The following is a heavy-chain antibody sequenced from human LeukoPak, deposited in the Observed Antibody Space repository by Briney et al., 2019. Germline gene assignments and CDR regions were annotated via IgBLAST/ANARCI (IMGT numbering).Heavy chain of an antibody. CDR3: AKPRGSHPNYYFDS. D-gene: IGHD1-26*01. Sequence: QSGGSLRLSCAASGFTFRGYAMSWVRQAPGKGLEGVSAISDSGVSTFHADSVTGRFTTSRDNSKDALYPQMHRLRAEDPAVYYCAKPRGSHPNYYFDSWGQGTLVTVSS. V-gene: IGHV3-23*01. CDR1: GFTFRGYA. CDR2: ISDSGVST. J-gene: IGHJ4*02.